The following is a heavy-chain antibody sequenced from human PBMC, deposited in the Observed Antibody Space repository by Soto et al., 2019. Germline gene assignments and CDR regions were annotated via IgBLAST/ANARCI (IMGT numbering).Heavy chain of an antibody. CDR3: ARGRGWRDY. Sequence: QVQLVQSGAEVQKPGASVKVSCKTSGYTFTSYDIHWVRQATGQGLEWMGWMNPNNGYTDYAQKFQGRVTMTRDTSLSTAYMELSSLTSDDTAVYYCARGRGWRDYWGQGTLVTVSS. J-gene: IGHJ4*02. CDR2: MNPNNGYT. V-gene: IGHV1-8*01. CDR1: GYTFTSYD. D-gene: IGHD6-19*01.